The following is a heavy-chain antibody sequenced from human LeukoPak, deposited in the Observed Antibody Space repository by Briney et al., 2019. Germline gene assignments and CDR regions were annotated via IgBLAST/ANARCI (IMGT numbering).Heavy chain of an antibody. CDR3: ARRRSTIFYASWYFDL. CDR1: GGSISSYY. V-gene: IGHV4-59*12. CDR2: IYYSGST. Sequence: PSETLSLTCTVSGGSISSYYWSWIRQPPGKGLEWIGYIYYSGSTNYNPSLKSRVTISVDTSKNQFSLKLSSVTAADTAVYYCARRRSTIFYASWYFDLWGRGTLVTVSS. D-gene: IGHD2/OR15-2a*01. J-gene: IGHJ2*01.